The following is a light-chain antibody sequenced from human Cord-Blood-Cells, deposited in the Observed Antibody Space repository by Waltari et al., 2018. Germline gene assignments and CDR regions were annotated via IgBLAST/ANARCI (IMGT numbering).Light chain of an antibody. J-gene: IGKJ1*01. Sequence: DIQITQSPSTLSEYVGHRVNITCRASQSISSWLAWYHQKPGKAPKLLIYKASSLESGVPSRFSGSGSGTEFTLTISSLHPDDFATYYCQQYNSYSRTFGQGTKVEIK. V-gene: IGKV1-5*03. CDR2: KAS. CDR3: QQYNSYSRT. CDR1: QSISSW.